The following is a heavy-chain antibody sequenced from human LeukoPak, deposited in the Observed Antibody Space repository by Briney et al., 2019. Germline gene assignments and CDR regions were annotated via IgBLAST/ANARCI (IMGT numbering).Heavy chain of an antibody. J-gene: IGHJ6*02. CDR3: ARGWTVTPYYYYYGMDV. Sequence: ASVKVSCKASGYTFTSYYMHWVRQAPGQGLEWMGIINPSGGSTGYAQKFQGRVTMTRDTSTSTVYMEMSSLRSEDTAVYYCARGWTVTPYYYYYGMDVWGQGTTVTVSS. D-gene: IGHD4-17*01. CDR1: GYTFTSYY. V-gene: IGHV1-46*01. CDR2: INPSGGST.